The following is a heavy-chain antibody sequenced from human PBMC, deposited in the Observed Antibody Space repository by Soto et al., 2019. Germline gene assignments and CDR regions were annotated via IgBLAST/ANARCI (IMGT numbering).Heavy chain of an antibody. CDR1: GFTFSSYS. J-gene: IGHJ6*03. CDR3: ARDVQVVVAATRDYYYMDV. V-gene: IGHV3-21*01. D-gene: IGHD2-15*01. Sequence: PGGSLRLSCAASGFTFSSYSMNWVRQAPGKGLEWVSSISSSSSYIYYADSVKGRFTISRDNAKNSLYLQMNSPRAEDTAVYYYARDVQVVVAATRDYYYMDVWGKGTTVTVSS. CDR2: ISSSSSYI.